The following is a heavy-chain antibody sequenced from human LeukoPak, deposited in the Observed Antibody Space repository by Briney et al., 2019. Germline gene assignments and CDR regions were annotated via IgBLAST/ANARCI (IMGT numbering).Heavy chain of an antibody. Sequence: GRSLRLSCAASGFTFSSYGMHWVRQAPGKGLEWVAVIWSDGSKKYYAESVKGRFTVSRDTSKDTLYLQMNSLRAEDTAVYYRARDDDTSGHYSYFQHWGQGTLVTVSS. CDR2: IWSDGSKK. V-gene: IGHV3-33*01. CDR3: ARDDDTSGHYSYFQH. D-gene: IGHD3-22*01. J-gene: IGHJ1*01. CDR1: GFTFSSYG.